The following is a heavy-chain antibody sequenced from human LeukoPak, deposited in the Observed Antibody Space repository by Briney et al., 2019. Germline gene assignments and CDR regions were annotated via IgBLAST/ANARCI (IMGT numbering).Heavy chain of an antibody. V-gene: IGHV3-74*01. CDR1: GFTFSKYW. Sequence: GGSLRLSCVASGFTFSKYWLHWVRQAPGKGLVWVSRINPDDKSTSYADSVKGRFTISRDDAKKTLYLQMNSLRAEDTAVYYCAKVTGMRAVAGYWYFDLWGRGTLVTVSS. CDR3: AKVTGMRAVAGYWYFDL. J-gene: IGHJ2*01. CDR2: INPDDKST. D-gene: IGHD6-19*01.